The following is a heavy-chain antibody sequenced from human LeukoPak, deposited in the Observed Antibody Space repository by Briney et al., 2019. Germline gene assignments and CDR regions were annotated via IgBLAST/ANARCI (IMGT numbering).Heavy chain of an antibody. CDR2: ISSSSSTI. V-gene: IGHV3-48*04. CDR3: ARGGDIYCSGGSCSLSFDY. J-gene: IGHJ4*02. CDR1: GFTFSSYS. D-gene: IGHD2-15*01. Sequence: PGGSLRLSCAASGFTFSSYSMNWVRQAPGKGLEWVSYISSSSSTIYYADSVKGRFTISRDNAKNSLYLQMNSLRAEDTAVYYCARGGDIYCSGGSCSLSFDYWGQGTLVTVSS.